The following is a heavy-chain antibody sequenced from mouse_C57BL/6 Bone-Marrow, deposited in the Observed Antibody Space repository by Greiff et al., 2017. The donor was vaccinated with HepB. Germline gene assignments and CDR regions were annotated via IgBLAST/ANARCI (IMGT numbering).Heavy chain of an antibody. CDR1: GYTFTSYW. CDR2: IDPSDSYT. D-gene: IGHD1-1*01. Sequence: VKLQQPGAELVKPGASVKLSCKASGYTFTSYWMQWVKQRPGQGLEWIGEIDPSDSYTNYNQKFKGKATLTVDTSSSTAYMQLSSLTSEDSAVYYCAREIYYYGSSYNWYFDVWGTGTTVTVSS. V-gene: IGHV1-50*01. CDR3: AREIYYYGSSYNWYFDV. J-gene: IGHJ1*03.